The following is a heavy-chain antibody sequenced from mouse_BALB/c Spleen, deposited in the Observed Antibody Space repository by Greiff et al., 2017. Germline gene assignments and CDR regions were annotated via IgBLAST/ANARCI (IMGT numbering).Heavy chain of an antibody. CDR2: ISDGGSYT. J-gene: IGHJ4*01. V-gene: IGHV5-4*02. Sequence: EVQRVESGGGLVKPGGSLKLSCAASGFTFSDYYMYWVRQTPEKRLEWVATISDGGSYTYYPDSVKGRFTISRDNAKNNLYLQMSSLKSEDTAMYYCARGALFYYGSSYDYAMDYWGQGTSVTVSS. CDR3: ARGALFYYGSSYDYAMDY. CDR1: GFTFSDYY. D-gene: IGHD1-1*01.